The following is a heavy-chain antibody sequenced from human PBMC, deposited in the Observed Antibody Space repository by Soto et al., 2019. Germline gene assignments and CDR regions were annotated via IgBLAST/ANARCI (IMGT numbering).Heavy chain of an antibody. V-gene: IGHV3-7*04. J-gene: IGHJ4*02. CDR3: ARSHSSSWYSVTPKDY. CDR2: IKQDGSEK. D-gene: IGHD6-13*01. Sequence: GGSLRLSCAASGFTFSSYWMSWVRQAPGKGLEWVANIKQDGSEKYYVDSVKGRFTISRDNAKNSLYLQMNSLRAEDTAVYYCARSHSSSWYSVTPKDYWGQGTLVTVSS. CDR1: GFTFSSYW.